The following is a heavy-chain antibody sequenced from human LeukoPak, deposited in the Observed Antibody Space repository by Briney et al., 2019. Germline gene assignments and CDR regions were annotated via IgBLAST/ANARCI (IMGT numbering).Heavy chain of an antibody. V-gene: IGHV3-23*01. CDR2: ISGSGGST. D-gene: IGHD3-3*01. CDR3: ANLGILEWLLSPFDY. CDR1: GFTFSSYA. J-gene: IGHJ4*02. Sequence: PGGSLRLSCAASGFTFSSYAMSWVRQAPGKGLEGVSTISGSGGSTYYTDSVKGRFTISRDNSKNTLYLQMNSLRAQDTAVYYWANLGILEWLLSPFDYWGQGTMVTVSS.